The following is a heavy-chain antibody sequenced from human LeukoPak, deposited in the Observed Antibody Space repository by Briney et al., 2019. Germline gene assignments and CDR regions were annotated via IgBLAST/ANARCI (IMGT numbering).Heavy chain of an antibody. Sequence: ASVKVSCMASGYTFTDYYMHWVRQAPGQGLEWMGWLNPNSGDTNYAQKFQGRVSMTRDTSISTAYMDLSDLRSDDTAVYYCARGRNIEMTTMSGGSDYWGQGTLVTVSS. CDR1: GYTFTDYY. CDR2: LNPNSGDT. CDR3: ARGRNIEMTTMSGGSDY. J-gene: IGHJ4*02. D-gene: IGHD5-24*01. V-gene: IGHV1-2*02.